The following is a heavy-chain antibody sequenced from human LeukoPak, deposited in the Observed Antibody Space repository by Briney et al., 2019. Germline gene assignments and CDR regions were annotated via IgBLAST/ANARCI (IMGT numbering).Heavy chain of an antibody. J-gene: IGHJ3*02. CDR1: GYTFTGYY. CDR3: AREEGAPIAAANI. D-gene: IGHD6-13*01. V-gene: IGHV1-2*02. Sequence: ASVKVSCKASGYTFTGYYMHWVRQAPGQGLEGMGWINPNSGGTNHAQKFQGRVTMTRDTSISTAYMELSRLRSDDTAVYYCAREEGAPIAAANIWGLGTKVTVSS. CDR2: INPNSGGT.